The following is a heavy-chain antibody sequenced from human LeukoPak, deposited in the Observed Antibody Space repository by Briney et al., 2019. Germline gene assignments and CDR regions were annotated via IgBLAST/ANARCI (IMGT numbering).Heavy chain of an antibody. CDR2: INHSGST. V-gene: IGHV4-39*07. J-gene: IGHJ4*02. Sequence: SETLSLTCTVSGGSISSSSYYWGWIRQPPGKGLEWIGEINHSGSTNYNPSLKSRVTISVDTSKNQFSLKLSSVTAADTAVYYCARGMDTAMVTAGYYFDYWGQGTLVTVSS. CDR1: GGSISSSSYY. CDR3: ARGMDTAMVTAGYYFDY. D-gene: IGHD5-18*01.